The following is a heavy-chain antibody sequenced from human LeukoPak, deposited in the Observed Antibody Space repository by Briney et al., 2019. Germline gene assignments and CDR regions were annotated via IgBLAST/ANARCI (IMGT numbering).Heavy chain of an antibody. CDR1: GGSISSSSYY. CDR3: ARLSSGSYYAFDI. V-gene: IGHV4-39*07. CDR2: IYYSGST. D-gene: IGHD3-10*01. J-gene: IGHJ3*02. Sequence: PSETLSLTCTVSGGSISSSSYYWGWIRQPPGKGLEWIGSIYYSGSTYYNPSLKSRVTISVDTSKNQFSLKLSSVTAADTTVYYCARLSSGSYYAFDIWGQGTMVTVSS.